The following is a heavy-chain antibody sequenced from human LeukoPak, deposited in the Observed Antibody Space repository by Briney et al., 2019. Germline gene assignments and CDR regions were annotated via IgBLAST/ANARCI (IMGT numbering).Heavy chain of an antibody. D-gene: IGHD3-22*01. V-gene: IGHV3-53*01. CDR1: GFTVSSNY. J-gene: IGHJ3*02. CDR2: IYSGGST. CDR3: ARGLHYYDSSGSDDAFDI. Sequence: GGSLRLSCAASGFTVSSNYMSWVRQAPGKGLEWVSVIYSGGSTYYADSVKGRFTISRDNPKNTLYLQMNSLRAEDTAVYYCARGLHYYDSSGSDDAFDIWGQGTMVTVSS.